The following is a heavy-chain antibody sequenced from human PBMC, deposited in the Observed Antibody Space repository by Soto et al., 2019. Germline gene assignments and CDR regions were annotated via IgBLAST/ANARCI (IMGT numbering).Heavy chain of an antibody. Sequence: GGSLRLSCAASGFTFSSYAMSWVRQAPGKGLEWVSGVSGSGGSTYCVDSVKGRFTISRDNSKNTLYLQMNSLRAEDTAVYYCARDMVRGMDVWGQGTTVTVSS. CDR2: VSGSGGST. D-gene: IGHD3-10*01. CDR1: GFTFSSYA. CDR3: ARDMVRGMDV. V-gene: IGHV3-23*01. J-gene: IGHJ6*02.